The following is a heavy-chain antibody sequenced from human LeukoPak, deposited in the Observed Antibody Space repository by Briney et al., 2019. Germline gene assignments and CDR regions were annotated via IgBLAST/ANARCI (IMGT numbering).Heavy chain of an antibody. D-gene: IGHD4-17*01. CDR2: IYYSGTT. V-gene: IGHV4-30-4*07. Sequence: PSQTLSLTCAVSGGSISSGGYSWTWIRQPPGKGLECIGHIYYSGTTYYNPSLKSRVTISVDTSKNQFSLKLSSVTAADTAVYYCARHGYGDVPSDWYFDLWGRGTLVTVSS. CDR1: GGSISSGGYS. J-gene: IGHJ2*01. CDR3: ARHGYGDVPSDWYFDL.